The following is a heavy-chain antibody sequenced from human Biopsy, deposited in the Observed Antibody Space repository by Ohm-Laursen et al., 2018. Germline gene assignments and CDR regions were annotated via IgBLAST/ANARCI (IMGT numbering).Heavy chain of an antibody. J-gene: IGHJ3*01. CDR1: GASINIAYY. D-gene: IGHD6-13*01. CDR2: IYQTGNT. CDR3: VRVRGITPPGAFDF. Sequence: GTLSFTCAVSGASINIAYYWGWIRQPPGKGLEWIGIIYQTGNTYYNPSLKSRLTISGDASKNEFLLNLTSVTAADTAIYYCVRVRGITPPGAFDFWGQGTKATVSS. V-gene: IGHV4-38-2*01.